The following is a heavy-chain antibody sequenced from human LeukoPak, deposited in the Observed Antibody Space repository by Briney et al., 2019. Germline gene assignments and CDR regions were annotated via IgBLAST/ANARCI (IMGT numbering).Heavy chain of an antibody. D-gene: IGHD5-18*01. CDR3: AGRGYRYGSRLRFDP. V-gene: IGHV4-34*01. CDR2: INHSGST. Sequence: MASETLSLTCAVYGGSFSGYYWSWIRQPPGKGLEWIGEINHSGSTNYNPSLKSRVTISLDTPKNHFSLNLSSGSAAGRAAFCCAGRGYRYGSRLRFDPRGQGILVTVSS. CDR1: GGSFSGYY. J-gene: IGHJ5*02.